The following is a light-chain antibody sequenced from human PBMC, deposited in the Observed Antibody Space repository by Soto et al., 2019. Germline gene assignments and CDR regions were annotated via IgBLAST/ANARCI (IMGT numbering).Light chain of an antibody. CDR2: DVN. CDR1: SSDVAIYNY. Sequence: QSVLTQPRSVSGSPGQSVTISCTATSSDVAIYNYVAWYQQHPGKAPKLMIHDVNKRPSGVPDRFSGSKSGNTASLTISGLQTGDEADYYCCSYAGSSWVVGGGT. J-gene: IGLJ3*02. CDR3: CSYAGSSWV. V-gene: IGLV2-11*01.